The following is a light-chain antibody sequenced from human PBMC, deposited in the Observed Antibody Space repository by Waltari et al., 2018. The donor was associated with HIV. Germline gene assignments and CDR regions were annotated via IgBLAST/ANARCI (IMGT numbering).Light chain of an antibody. CDR2: ANI. Sequence: QSVLTQPPSVSGAPGQRVTISCTGSSSNIGAGYDVHRYQQLPVTAPKLLIYANINRPSGVPDRFSGSKSGSSASLAITGLQAEDEAHYYCQSFDSSLTTSGVIFGGGTKLTVL. CDR1: SSNIGAGYD. V-gene: IGLV1-40*01. CDR3: QSFDSSLTTSGVI. J-gene: IGLJ2*01.